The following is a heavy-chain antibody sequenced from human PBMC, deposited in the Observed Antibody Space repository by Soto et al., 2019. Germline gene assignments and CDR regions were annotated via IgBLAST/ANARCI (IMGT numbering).Heavy chain of an antibody. CDR2: IKQDGGDQ. CDR1: GFTFSYYW. Sequence: LRLSCAASGFTFSYYWMSWVRQAPGKGLEWVANIKQDGGDQYYVDSVKGRFSISRDNAKNSLYLQMNSLRAEDTAVYYCARDEAIDYWGQGTLVTVSS. CDR3: ARDEAIDY. V-gene: IGHV3-7*03. J-gene: IGHJ4*02.